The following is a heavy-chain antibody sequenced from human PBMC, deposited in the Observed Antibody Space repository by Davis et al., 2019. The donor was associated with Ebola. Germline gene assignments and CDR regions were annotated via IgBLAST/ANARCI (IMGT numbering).Heavy chain of an antibody. CDR3: SGSYRGFDY. CDR2: IRSKANSYAT. Sequence: GGSLRLSCAASGFTFSSYAMHWVRQASGKGLEWVCRIRSKANSYATAYAASVKGRFTISRDDSKNTAYLQMNSLKTEDTAVYYCSGSYRGFDYWGQGTLVTVSS. V-gene: IGHV3-73*01. D-gene: IGHD1-26*01. J-gene: IGHJ4*02. CDR1: GFTFSSYA.